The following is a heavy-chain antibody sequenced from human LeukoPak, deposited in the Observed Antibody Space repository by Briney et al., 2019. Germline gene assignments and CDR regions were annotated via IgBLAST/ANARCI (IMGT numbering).Heavy chain of an antibody. V-gene: IGHV3-23*01. Sequence: PGGSLRLSCAASGFTFSSYGVNWVRQAPEKGLEWVSAITGSGGSTFFADSVKGQFTISRDNSKNTLYLQMNSLRAEDTAVYYCARPNRGYCDDTSCSHFDYWGQGTLVTVSS. CDR2: ITGSGGST. D-gene: IGHD2-2*01. CDR1: GFTFSSYG. CDR3: ARPNRGYCDDTSCSHFDY. J-gene: IGHJ4*02.